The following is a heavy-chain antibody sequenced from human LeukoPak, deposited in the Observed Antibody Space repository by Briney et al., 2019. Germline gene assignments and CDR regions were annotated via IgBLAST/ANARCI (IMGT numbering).Heavy chain of an antibody. Sequence: GGSLRLSCAASGFTFSSYATSWVRQAPGKGLEWVSAISGSGGSTYYADSVKGRFTISRDNSKNTLYLQMNSLRAEDTAVYYCAKWYYDSSGLDYWGQGTLVTVSS. V-gene: IGHV3-23*01. CDR3: AKWYYDSSGLDY. CDR1: GFTFSSYA. CDR2: ISGSGGST. D-gene: IGHD3-22*01. J-gene: IGHJ4*02.